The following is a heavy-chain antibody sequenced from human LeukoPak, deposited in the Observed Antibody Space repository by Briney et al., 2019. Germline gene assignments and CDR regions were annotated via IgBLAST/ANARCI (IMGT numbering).Heavy chain of an antibody. V-gene: IGHV5-51*01. J-gene: IGHJ2*01. CDR1: GYSFATRW. D-gene: IGHD3-10*01. CDR3: ARHGVGSWYFDL. CDR2: IYPDDSDA. Sequence: GESLKISCKGSGYSFATRWVAWVRQMPGKGLEWMGIIYPDDSDARYSPSFQGQVTISADKSISTAYLQWSSLKASDTAMFYCARHGVGSWYFDLWGRGTLVTVSS.